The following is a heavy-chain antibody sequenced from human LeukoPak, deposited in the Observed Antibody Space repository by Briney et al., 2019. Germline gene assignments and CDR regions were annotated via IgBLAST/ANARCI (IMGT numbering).Heavy chain of an antibody. V-gene: IGHV3-7*01. CDR2: IKQDGSEK. J-gene: IGHJ3*01. CDR3: ARYGNGEWLAHYAFDV. CDR1: GFTFSAYW. D-gene: IGHD6-19*01. Sequence: PGGSLRLSCAASGFTFSAYWMSWVRQARGRGLEWVASIKQDGSEKYYVDSVKGRFTISRDNARNSLYLQMDSLRPEDTAVYYCARYGNGEWLAHYAFDVWGQGTMVTVAS.